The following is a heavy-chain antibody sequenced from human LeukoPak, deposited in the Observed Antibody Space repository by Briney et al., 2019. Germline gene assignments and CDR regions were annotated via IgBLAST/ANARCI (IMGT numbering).Heavy chain of an antibody. J-gene: IGHJ3*02. Sequence: SETLSLTCTVSGGSISSYYWSWIRQPPGKGLEWIGYIYYSGNTKYNPSLKSRVTISVDTSKNQFSLKLSSVTAADTAVYYCARDDHYGSSGYYYGYEGAFDIWGQGTMVTASS. CDR1: GGSISSYY. V-gene: IGHV4-59*01. CDR3: ARDDHYGSSGYYYGYEGAFDI. CDR2: IYYSGNT. D-gene: IGHD3-22*01.